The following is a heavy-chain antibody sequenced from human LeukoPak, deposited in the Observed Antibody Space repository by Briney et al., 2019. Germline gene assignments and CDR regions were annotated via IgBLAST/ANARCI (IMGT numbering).Heavy chain of an antibody. CDR1: GYTFTGNY. CDR3: ARSYYDFWSGYANYYYYGMDV. J-gene: IGHJ6*02. CDR2: INPNTGGT. D-gene: IGHD3-3*01. Sequence: ASVKVSCKASGYTFTGNYIHWVRQAPGQGLEWVGWINPNTGGTNYAQKFQGRVTMSRDTSISTAYMELSRLRSDDTAVYYCARSYYDFWSGYANYYYYGMDVWGQGTTVTVSS. V-gene: IGHV1-2*02.